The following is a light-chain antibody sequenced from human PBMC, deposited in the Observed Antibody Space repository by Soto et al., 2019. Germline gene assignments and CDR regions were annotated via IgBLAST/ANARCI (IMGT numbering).Light chain of an antibody. CDR2: EVS. CDR1: SSDVGSYNL. Sequence: QSVLTQPASVSGSPGQSITISCTGTSSDVGSYNLVSWYQQHPGKAPKLMIYEVSKRPSGVSNRFSGSKSGNTASLTISGLQDEDEADYYCCSYAGSSTSIFGTGTRSPS. J-gene: IGLJ1*01. CDR3: CSYAGSSTSI. V-gene: IGLV2-23*02.